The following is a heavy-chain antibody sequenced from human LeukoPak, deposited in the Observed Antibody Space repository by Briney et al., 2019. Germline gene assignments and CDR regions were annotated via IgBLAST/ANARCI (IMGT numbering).Heavy chain of an antibody. D-gene: IGHD2-15*01. Sequence: ASVKVSCKASGYTFNRNYMHWLRQAPGQGREWMGWINPNSCGSHYAQRFQGRVTMTSDTSITTAYMELSRLTSDDTAVYYCAIDVDPYCNLGSCYDYWGEGTLVSVSS. V-gene: IGHV1-2*02. CDR1: GYTFNRNY. CDR2: INPNSCGS. J-gene: IGHJ4*02. CDR3: AIDVDPYCNLGSCYDY.